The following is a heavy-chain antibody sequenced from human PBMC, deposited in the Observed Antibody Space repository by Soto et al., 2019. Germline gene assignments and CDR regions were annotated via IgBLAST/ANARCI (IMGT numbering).Heavy chain of an antibody. CDR2: IRSKANSYAT. J-gene: IGHJ4*02. D-gene: IGHD3-22*01. CDR3: TRSGDSSGSVFDY. CDR1: GFTFSGSA. V-gene: IGHV3-73*01. Sequence: GGSLRLSCAASGFTFSGSAMHWVRQASGKGLEWVGRIRSKANSYATAYAASVKGRFTISRDDSKNTAYLQMNSLKTEDTAVYYCTRSGDSSGSVFDYWGQGTLVTVSS.